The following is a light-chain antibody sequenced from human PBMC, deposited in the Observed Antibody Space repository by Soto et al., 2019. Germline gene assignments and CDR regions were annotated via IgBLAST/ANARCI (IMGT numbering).Light chain of an antibody. J-gene: IGLJ2*01. V-gene: IGLV2-8*01. Sequence: QSVLTQPPSASGSPGQSVTISCTGTSSDVGGYNYVSWYQQHPGKAPKLMIYEVNKRPSGVPDRFSGSKSGNTASLTVSGLQAEDEADYYCNSHTGRDNAVVFGGGTKVNVL. CDR1: SSDVGGYNY. CDR2: EVN. CDR3: NSHTGRDNAVV.